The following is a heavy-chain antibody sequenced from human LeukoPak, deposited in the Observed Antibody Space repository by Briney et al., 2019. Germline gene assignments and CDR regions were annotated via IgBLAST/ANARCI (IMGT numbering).Heavy chain of an antibody. V-gene: IGHV4-34*01. CDR1: GGSFSGYY. CDR2: INHSGST. Sequence: KPSETPSLTCAVYGGSFSGYYWSWIRQPPGKGLEWIGEINHSGSTNYNPSLKSRVTISVDTSKNQFSLKLSSVTAADTAVYYCARGEVGATTPGFDYWGQGTLATVSS. J-gene: IGHJ4*02. CDR3: ARGEVGATTPGFDY. D-gene: IGHD1-26*01.